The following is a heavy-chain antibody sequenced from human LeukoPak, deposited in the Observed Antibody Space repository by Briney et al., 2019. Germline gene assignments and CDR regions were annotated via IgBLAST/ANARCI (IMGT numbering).Heavy chain of an antibody. CDR1: GYTFTSYD. J-gene: IGHJ4*02. CDR2: MNPNSGNT. V-gene: IGHV1-8*01. D-gene: IGHD6-13*01. Sequence: ASVKVSCKASGYTFTSYDINWVRQATGQGLEWMGWMNPNSGNTGYAQKFQGRVTMTRNTSISTAYMELSSLRSEDTAVYYCARGYWAAAGVDYWGQGTLVTDSS. CDR3: ARGYWAAAGVDY.